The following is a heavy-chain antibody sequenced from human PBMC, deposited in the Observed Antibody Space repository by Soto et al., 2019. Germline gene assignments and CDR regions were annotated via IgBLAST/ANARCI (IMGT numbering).Heavy chain of an antibody. CDR1: GYTLTELS. Sequence: APVKVSCKVSGYTLTELSMHWVRRAPGKGLEWMGGFDPEDGETIYAQKFQGRVTMTEDTSTDTAYMELSSLRSEDTAVYYCATINSEGNYYNWFDPWGQGTLVTVSS. J-gene: IGHJ5*02. D-gene: IGHD4-4*01. CDR3: ATINSEGNYYNWFDP. CDR2: FDPEDGET. V-gene: IGHV1-24*01.